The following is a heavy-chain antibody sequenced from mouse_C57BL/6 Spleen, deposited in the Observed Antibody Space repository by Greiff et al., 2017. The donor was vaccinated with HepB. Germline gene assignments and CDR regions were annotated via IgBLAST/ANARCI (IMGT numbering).Heavy chain of an antibody. D-gene: IGHD1-1*01. Sequence: QVQLKQSGPELVKPGASVKISCKASGYAFSSSWMNWVKQRPGKGLEWIGRIYPGDGDTNYNGKFKGKATLTADKSSSTAYMQLSSLTSEDSAVYFCAREPLYYGSSYLYFDVWGTGTTVTVSS. V-gene: IGHV1-82*01. CDR1: GYAFSSSW. J-gene: IGHJ1*03. CDR2: IYPGDGDT. CDR3: AREPLYYGSSYLYFDV.